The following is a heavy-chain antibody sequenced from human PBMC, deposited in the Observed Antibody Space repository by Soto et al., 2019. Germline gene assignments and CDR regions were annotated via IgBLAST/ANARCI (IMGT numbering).Heavy chain of an antibody. CDR3: ARGGGEYDIWTGHPGPFDY. CDR2: IYPGDSDT. Sequence: PGESLKISCKGSGYSFTSYWIGRVRQMPGKGLEWMGIIYPGDSDTRYSPSFQGQVTIPADKSISTAYLQWSSLKASDTAMYYCARGGGEYDIWTGHPGPFDYWGQGTLVTVSS. V-gene: IGHV5-51*01. CDR1: GYSFTSYW. J-gene: IGHJ4*02. D-gene: IGHD3-9*01.